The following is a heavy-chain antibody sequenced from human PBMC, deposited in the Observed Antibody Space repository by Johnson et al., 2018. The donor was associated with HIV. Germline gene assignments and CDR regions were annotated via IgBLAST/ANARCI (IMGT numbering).Heavy chain of an antibody. CDR3: ARKQWLEIPSDALDV. Sequence: VQLVESGGGVVQPGRSLRLSCAASAFTFSRYGMHWVRQGPGKGLEWVSGINWNGGSTGYADSVKGRFTISRDNAKNSLYLQMNSMRAEDTAVYYCARKQWLEIPSDALDVWGQGTMVTVSS. V-gene: IGHV3-20*04. J-gene: IGHJ3*01. CDR2: INWNGGST. D-gene: IGHD6-19*01. CDR1: AFTFSRYG.